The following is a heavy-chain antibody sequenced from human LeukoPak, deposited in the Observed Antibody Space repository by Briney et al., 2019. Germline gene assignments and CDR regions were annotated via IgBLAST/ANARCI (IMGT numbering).Heavy chain of an antibody. CDR2: ISGSGTTI. D-gene: IGHD3-10*01. J-gene: IGHJ4*02. CDR3: ASPRGVNR. V-gene: IGHV3-11*01. Sequence: GGSLRLSCAASGFTFSDYYMSWIRQPPGKGLEWVSYISGSGTTIYYADSVRGRFTVSRDNAKNSLYLQMDSLSAEDTAVYYCASPRGVNRWGQGTLVTVSS. CDR1: GFTFSDYY.